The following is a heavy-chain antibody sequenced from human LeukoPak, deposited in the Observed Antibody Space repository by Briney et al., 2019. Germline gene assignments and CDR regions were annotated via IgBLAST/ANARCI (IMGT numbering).Heavy chain of an antibody. CDR2: INPSGGST. Sequence: GASVKVSCKASGYTFTSYYMHWVRQAPGQGLEWMGIINPSGGSTSYAQKFQGRVTMTTDTSTSTAYMELRSLRSDDTAVYYCARGGSGSLPWYWGQGTLVTVSS. D-gene: IGHD3-10*01. V-gene: IGHV1-46*01. J-gene: IGHJ4*02. CDR1: GYTFTSYY. CDR3: ARGGSGSLPWY.